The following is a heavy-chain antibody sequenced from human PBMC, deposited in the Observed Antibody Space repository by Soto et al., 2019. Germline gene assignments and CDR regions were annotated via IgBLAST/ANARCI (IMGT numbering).Heavy chain of an antibody. CDR2: INPNSGGT. CDR3: ERIDGLETTIDY. CDR1: GHTFTGYN. D-gene: IGHD1-7*01. V-gene: IGHV1-2*02. Sequence: ASVKVSCKASGHTFTGYNMHWLRQAPGQGLEWMGWINPNSGGTNYAQKFQGRVTMTRDTSISTAYMELSRLRSDDTAVYYCERIDGLETTIDYWGKGTLVTV. J-gene: IGHJ4*02.